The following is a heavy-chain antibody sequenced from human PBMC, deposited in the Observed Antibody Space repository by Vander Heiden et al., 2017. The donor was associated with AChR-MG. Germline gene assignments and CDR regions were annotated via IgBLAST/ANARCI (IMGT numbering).Heavy chain of an antibody. CDR1: GYTFTSYD. J-gene: IGHJ6*02. CDR2: MKPNRGNT. Sequence: QVQLVQSGAEVKKPGASVKVSCKASGYTFTSYDINWVRQATGHGLEWMGWMKPNRGNTGYAQKFQGRVTMTRNTSISTAYMELSSLRSEDTAVYYCARGGWGPVIYYYYYGMDVWGQGTTVTVSS. D-gene: IGHD2-21*02. V-gene: IGHV1-8*01. CDR3: ARGGWGPVIYYYYYGMDV.